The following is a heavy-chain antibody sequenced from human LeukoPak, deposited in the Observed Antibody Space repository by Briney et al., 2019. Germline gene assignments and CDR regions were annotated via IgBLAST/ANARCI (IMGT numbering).Heavy chain of an antibody. Sequence: GGSLRLSCAASGFTFSSYAMSWVRQAPGKGLEWVSAISGSGGSTYYADSVKGRFTISRDNAKNSLYLQMNSLRDEDTAVYYCARGFVARPDYWGQGTLVTVSS. CDR1: GFTFSSYA. J-gene: IGHJ4*02. CDR2: ISGSGGST. CDR3: ARGFVARPDY. V-gene: IGHV3-23*01. D-gene: IGHD6-6*01.